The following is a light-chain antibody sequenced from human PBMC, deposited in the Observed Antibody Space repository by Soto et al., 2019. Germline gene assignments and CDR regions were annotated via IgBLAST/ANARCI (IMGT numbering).Light chain of an antibody. CDR3: QQRSKWRT. CDR2: GAS. Sequence: IVLTQSPGTLSLSPGDRAIRPCRGRQTVNNNYLAWCQQKPGQAPRLLIYGASRRATGVPARFSGRGFGRDFALSISSLEPQDVAVYYCQQRSKWRTFGEGTKVDIK. J-gene: IGKJ1*01. V-gene: IGKV3D-20*02. CDR1: QTVNNNY.